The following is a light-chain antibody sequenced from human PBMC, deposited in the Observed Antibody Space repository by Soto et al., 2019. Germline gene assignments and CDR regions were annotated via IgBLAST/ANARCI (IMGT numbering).Light chain of an antibody. CDR1: QSVSSGV. V-gene: IGKV3-20*01. CDR3: HQYGGSYT. J-gene: IGKJ2*01. Sequence: EVVLTQSPGTLSLFPGESATLSCRASQSVSSGVFAWYQQKPGQAPRLLIYGASSRATGIPDRFSGSGSGKDFTLTISRLEPEDFAVYYCHQYGGSYTFGQGTKLEIK. CDR2: GAS.